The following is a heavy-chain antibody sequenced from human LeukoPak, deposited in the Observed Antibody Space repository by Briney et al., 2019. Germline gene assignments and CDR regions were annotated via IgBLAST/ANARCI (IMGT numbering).Heavy chain of an antibody. V-gene: IGHV4-4*07. Sequence: SETLSLTCTVSGGSISSYYWSGIRQPAGKGLEWIGRIYTSGSTNYNPSLKSRVTMSVDTSKNQFSLKLSSVTAADTAVYYCARGGWYDILTGYYRDAFDIWGQGTMVTVSS. J-gene: IGHJ3*02. CDR2: IYTSGST. CDR3: ARGGWYDILTGYYRDAFDI. D-gene: IGHD3-9*01. CDR1: GGSISSYY.